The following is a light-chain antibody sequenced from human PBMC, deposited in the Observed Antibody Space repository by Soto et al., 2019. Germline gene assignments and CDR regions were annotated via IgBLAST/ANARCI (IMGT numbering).Light chain of an antibody. Sequence: EIVLTQSPATLSLSPGERATLSCRASQSVSSYLAWYQQKPGQAPRLLIYDASNRATGIPARLSGSGSGTDFTLTISSLEPEDFAVYYCKQYSSFPLTFGPGTKVDIK. CDR3: KQYSSFPLT. J-gene: IGKJ3*01. CDR1: QSVSSY. V-gene: IGKV3-11*01. CDR2: DAS.